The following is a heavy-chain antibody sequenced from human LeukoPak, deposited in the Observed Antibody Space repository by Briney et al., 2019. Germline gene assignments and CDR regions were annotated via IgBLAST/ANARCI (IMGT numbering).Heavy chain of an antibody. V-gene: IGHV7-4-1*02. D-gene: IGHD6-13*01. CDR2: INTNTGNP. J-gene: IGHJ4*02. CDR1: GYTFTSYA. CDR3: AREGPPPLAAAGIHFDY. Sequence: ASVKVSCKASGYTFTSYAMNWVRQAPGQGLEWMGWINTNTGNPTYAQGFTGQFVFSLDTSVSTAYLQISSLKAEDTAVYYCAREGPPPLAAAGIHFDYWGQGTLVTVSS.